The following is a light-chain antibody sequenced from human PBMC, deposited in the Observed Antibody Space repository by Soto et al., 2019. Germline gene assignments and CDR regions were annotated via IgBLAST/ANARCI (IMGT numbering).Light chain of an antibody. V-gene: IGLV1-51*01. J-gene: IGLJ2*01. CDR3: GTWDSSLSVGV. CDR2: EDN. Sequence: QSVLTQPPSVSAAPGQKVTISCSGSSSNIGKYYVSWYQQVPGTAPILLIYEDNKRPSGIPDRFSGSKSGTSATLGITGLQTGDEADYYCGTWDSSLSVGVFGGGTKLTVL. CDR1: SSNIGKYY.